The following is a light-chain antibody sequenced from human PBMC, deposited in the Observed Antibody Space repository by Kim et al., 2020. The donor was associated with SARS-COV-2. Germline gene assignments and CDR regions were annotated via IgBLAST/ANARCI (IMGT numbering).Light chain of an antibody. CDR3: QQRNNWPNLT. Sequence: EVVFTQSPATLSLSPVERTTLSCRASQSINNYIDWYQQKPGQAPRVLIYDASNRPPGIPVRFSASGSGTDFTLTIRTLQPGDFAVYFCQQRNNWPNLTFCGGTKVDSK. J-gene: IGKJ4*01. CDR1: QSINNY. CDR2: DAS. V-gene: IGKV3-11*01.